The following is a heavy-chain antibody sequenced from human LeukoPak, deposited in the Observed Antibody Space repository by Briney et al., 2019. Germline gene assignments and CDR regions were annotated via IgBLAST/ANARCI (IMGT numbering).Heavy chain of an antibody. Sequence: SETLSLTCTVSGGSISSYYWSWIRQPPGKGLEWIGYIYTSGSTNYNPSLKSRVTISVDTSKYQFSLKLSSVTAADTAVYYCARHPSYSSSSNDYWGQGTLVTVSS. D-gene: IGHD6-6*01. CDR3: ARHPSYSSSSNDY. V-gene: IGHV4-4*09. CDR2: IYTSGST. J-gene: IGHJ4*02. CDR1: GGSISSYY.